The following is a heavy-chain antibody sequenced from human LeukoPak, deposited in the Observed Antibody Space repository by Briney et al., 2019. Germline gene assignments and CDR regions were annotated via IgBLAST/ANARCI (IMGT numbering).Heavy chain of an antibody. V-gene: IGHV3-30*18. CDR3: AKDERYYGMDV. CDR1: GFTFSSYG. J-gene: IGHJ6*02. Sequence: PGGSLRLSCAASGFTFSSYGMHWVRQAPGKGLEWVAVISYDGSNKYYADSVKGRFTISRDNSKNTLYLQMNSLRAEDTAVYYCAKDERYYGMDVWGQGTTVIVSS. CDR2: ISYDGSNK.